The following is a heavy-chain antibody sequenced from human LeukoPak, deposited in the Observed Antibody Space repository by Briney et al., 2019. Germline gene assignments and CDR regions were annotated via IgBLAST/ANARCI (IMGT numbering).Heavy chain of an antibody. V-gene: IGHV4-30-2*01. CDR1: GGSISSGGYS. CDR2: IYHSGST. Sequence: SETLSLTCAVSGGSISSGGYSWSWIRQPPGKGLEWIGYIYHSGSTYYNPSLKSRVTISVDRSKNQFSLKLSSVTAADTAVYYCARDGYSYGYLYWYFDLWGRGTLVTVSS. D-gene: IGHD5-18*01. CDR3: ARDGYSYGYLYWYFDL. J-gene: IGHJ2*01.